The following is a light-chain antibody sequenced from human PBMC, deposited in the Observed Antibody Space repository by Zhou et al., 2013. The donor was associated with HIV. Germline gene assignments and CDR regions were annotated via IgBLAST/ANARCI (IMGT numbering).Light chain of an antibody. CDR3: QQSHSTPRT. Sequence: DIQMTQSPSSLSASVGDRVTITCRAGQRISSYLNWYQQKPGKAPKLLIYGASSLQSGVPSRFSGSGSGTDFTLTVSSLQPEDFATYYCQQSHSTPRTFGQGYQGGNQT. CDR1: QRISSY. V-gene: IGKV1-39*01. CDR2: GAS. J-gene: IGKJ1*01.